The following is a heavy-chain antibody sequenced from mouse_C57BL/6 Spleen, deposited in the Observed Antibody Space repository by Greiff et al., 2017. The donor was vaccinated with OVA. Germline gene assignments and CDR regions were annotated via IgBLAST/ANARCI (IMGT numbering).Heavy chain of an antibody. Sequence: EVQLVESGGGLVKPGGSLKLSCAASGFTFSDYGMHWVRQAPEKGLEGVAYISSGSSTIYYADTVKGRFTISRDNAKNTLFLQMISLRSEDTAMYYCARSSSSYGYFDVWGTGTTVTVSS. CDR1: GFTFSDYG. V-gene: IGHV5-17*01. J-gene: IGHJ1*03. CDR3: ARSSSSYGYFDV. D-gene: IGHD1-1*01. CDR2: ISSGSSTI.